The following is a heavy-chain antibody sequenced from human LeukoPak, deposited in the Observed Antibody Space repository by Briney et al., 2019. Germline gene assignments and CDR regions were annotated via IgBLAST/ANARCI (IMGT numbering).Heavy chain of an antibody. Sequence: TGGSLRLSCAASGFTFSDYWMHWVRQGPGKGLEWVSGISVSGAGTYYADSVKGRFTISRDNSKNTLYLQMNSLRAEDTAVYYCAKGELLLSASDFWGQGTLVTVSS. J-gene: IGHJ4*02. D-gene: IGHD2-15*01. CDR1: GFTFSDYW. V-gene: IGHV3-23*01. CDR2: ISVSGAGT. CDR3: AKGELLLSASDF.